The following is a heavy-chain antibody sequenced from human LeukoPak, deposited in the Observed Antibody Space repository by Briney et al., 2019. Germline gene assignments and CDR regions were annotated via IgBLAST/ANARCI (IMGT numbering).Heavy chain of an antibody. CDR3: ARRGYSNPFDY. CDR1: GGSISSSSYY. V-gene: IGHV4-39*01. CDR2: IYYSGST. D-gene: IGHD4-11*01. Sequence: SETLSLTCTVSGGSISSSSYYWGWIRQPPGKGLEWIGSIYYSGSTYYNPSLKSRVTISVDTSKNQFSLKLSSVTAADTAVYYCARRGYSNPFDYWGQGTLVTVSS. J-gene: IGHJ4*02.